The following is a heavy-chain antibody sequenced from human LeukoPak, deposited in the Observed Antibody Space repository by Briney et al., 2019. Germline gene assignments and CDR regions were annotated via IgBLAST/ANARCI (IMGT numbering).Heavy chain of an antibody. CDR1: GFTFSSYA. V-gene: IGHV3-23*01. CDR2: ISGSGGST. J-gene: IGHJ4*02. Sequence: PGGSLRLSCAAAGFTFSSYAMSWVRQAPGKGLEWVSAISGSGGSTYYADSVKGRFTISRDNSKNTLYLQMNSLRAEDTAVYYCAKVNHSSGSYDYWGQGTLVTVSS. CDR3: AKVNHSSGSYDY. D-gene: IGHD3-22*01.